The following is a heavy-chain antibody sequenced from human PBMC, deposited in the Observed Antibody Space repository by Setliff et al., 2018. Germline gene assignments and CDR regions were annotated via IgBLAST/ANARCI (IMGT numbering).Heavy chain of an antibody. CDR3: ARDGYGDDWNTFVDVYYYYMDV. D-gene: IGHD5-18*01. Sequence: SETLSLTCAVSGYSINSGYYWGWIQQSPGKGLEWIGSIYRDGNTYYNPSLRSRVTISVDTSKNQFSLNLSSVTAADTAVYYCARDGYGDDWNTFVDVYYYYMDVWGKGTTVTVSS. V-gene: IGHV4-38-2*02. CDR2: IYRDGNT. CDR1: GYSINSGYY. J-gene: IGHJ6*03.